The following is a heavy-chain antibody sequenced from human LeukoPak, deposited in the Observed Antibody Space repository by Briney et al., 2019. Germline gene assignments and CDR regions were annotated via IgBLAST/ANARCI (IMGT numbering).Heavy chain of an antibody. CDR2: IIPIFGTA. J-gene: IGHJ3*02. V-gene: IGHV1-69*13. D-gene: IGHD1-26*01. CDR1: GGTFSSYA. CDR3: ARLGGSNGAFDI. Sequence: EASVKVSCKASGGTFSSYAISWVRQAPGQGLEWMGGIIPIFGTANYAQKFQGRVTITADESTSTAYMELSSLRPEDTAVYYCARLGGSNGAFDIWGQGTMVTVSS.